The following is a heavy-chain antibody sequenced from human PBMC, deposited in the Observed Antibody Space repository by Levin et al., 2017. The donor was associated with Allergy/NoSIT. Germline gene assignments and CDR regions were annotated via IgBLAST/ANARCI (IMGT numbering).Heavy chain of an antibody. CDR1: GYTFTGYY. J-gene: IGHJ4*02. V-gene: IGHV1-2*02. CDR3: ARDPINSLYYFDY. D-gene: IGHD4-23*01. Sequence: GESLKISCKASGYTFTGYYMHWVRQAPGQGLEWMGWINPNSGGTNYAQKFQGRVTMTRDTSISTAYMELSRLRSDDTAVYDCARDPINSLYYFDYWGQGTLVTVSS. CDR2: INPNSGGT.